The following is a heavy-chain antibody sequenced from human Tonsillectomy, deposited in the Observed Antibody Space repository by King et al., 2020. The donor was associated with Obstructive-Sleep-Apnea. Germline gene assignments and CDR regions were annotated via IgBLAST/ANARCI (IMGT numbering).Heavy chain of an antibody. CDR1: GFPFSSYG. D-gene: IGHD2-2*01. CDR3: ASDRCSGTTCFDVFDI. J-gene: IGHJ3*02. V-gene: IGHV3-21*01. CDR2: ISGSGDYI. Sequence: QLVQSGGGLVKPGGSLRISCAASGFPFSSYGMNWVRQAPGKGLECVASISGSGDYIFYAESVQGRFTISRDNGKNSVYLQMNDLRAEDAAMYFCASDRCSGTTCFDVFDIWGQGTTVTVSS.